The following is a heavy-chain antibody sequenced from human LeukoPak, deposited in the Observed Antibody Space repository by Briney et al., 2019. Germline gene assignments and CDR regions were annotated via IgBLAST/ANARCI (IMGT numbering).Heavy chain of an antibody. CDR2: IIPILGIA. CDR3: ARDHGTLIVGAAVDI. CDR1: GGTFSSYA. V-gene: IGHV1-69*04. D-gene: IGHD1-26*01. J-gene: IGHJ3*02. Sequence: GASVKVSCKASGGTFSSYAISWVRQAPGQGLEWMGRIIPILGIANYAQKFQGRVTITADKSTSTAYMELSSLRSEDTAVYYCARDHGTLIVGAAVDIWGQGTMVTVSS.